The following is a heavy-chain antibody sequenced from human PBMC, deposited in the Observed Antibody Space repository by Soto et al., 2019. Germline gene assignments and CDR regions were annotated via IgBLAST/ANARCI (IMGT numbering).Heavy chain of an antibody. CDR2: IYYSGST. V-gene: IGHV4-61*01. Sequence: PSETLSLTCTVSGGSVSSGSYYWSWIRQPPGKGLEWIGYIYYSGSTNYNPSLKSRVTISVDTSKNQFSLKLSSVTAADTAVYYCARDGKWESSPHDYWGQGTLVTVSS. D-gene: IGHD1-26*01. CDR1: GGSVSSGSYY. CDR3: ARDGKWESSPHDY. J-gene: IGHJ4*02.